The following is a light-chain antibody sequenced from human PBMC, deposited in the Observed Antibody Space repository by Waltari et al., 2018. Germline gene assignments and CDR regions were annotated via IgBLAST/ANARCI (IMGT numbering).Light chain of an antibody. CDR2: AAS. J-gene: IGKJ2*01. V-gene: IGKV1-39*01. CDR3: QQSLDSPYT. Sequence: DIQMTQSPSSLSASVGDTVTISCRASQTIDVYLNWYQQQPGKAPNLLIYAASTLLIGVPSRFSGLGSETEFTLTITGLQPEDFATYYCQQSLDSPYTFGQGTRLEI. CDR1: QTIDVY.